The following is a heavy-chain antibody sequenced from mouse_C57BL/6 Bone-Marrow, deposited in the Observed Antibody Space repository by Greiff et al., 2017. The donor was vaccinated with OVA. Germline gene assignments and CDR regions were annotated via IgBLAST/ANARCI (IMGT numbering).Heavy chain of an antibody. V-gene: IGHV14-4*01. CDR3: TTLYYYGSSYGDAMDY. J-gene: IGHJ4*01. CDR1: GFNIKDDY. D-gene: IGHD1-1*01. CDR2: IDPENGDT. Sequence: EVQLQQSGAELVRPGASVKLSCTASGFNIKDDYMHWVKQRPEQGLEWIGWIDPENGDTEYASKFQGKATITADTSSNTAYLQLSSLTSEDTAVYYCTTLYYYGSSYGDAMDYWGQGTSVTVSS.